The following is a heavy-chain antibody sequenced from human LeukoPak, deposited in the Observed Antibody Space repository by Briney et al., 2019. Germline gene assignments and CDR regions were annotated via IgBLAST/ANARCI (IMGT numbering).Heavy chain of an antibody. CDR1: GYTFTSYG. Sequence: ASVKVSCKASGYTFTSYGISWVRQAPGQGLEWMGRITTYNGKTNYAQKVQGRVTMTTDTSTSIAYMELRSLRSDDAAVYYCARSGASQPGYYDPAGAFDVWGQGTMVTVSS. CDR2: ITTYNGKT. CDR3: ARSGASQPGYYDPAGAFDV. V-gene: IGHV1-18*04. J-gene: IGHJ3*01. D-gene: IGHD3-22*01.